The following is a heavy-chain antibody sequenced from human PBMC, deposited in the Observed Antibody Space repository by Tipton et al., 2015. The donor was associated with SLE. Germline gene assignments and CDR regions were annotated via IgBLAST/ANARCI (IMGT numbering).Heavy chain of an antibody. D-gene: IGHD3-16*01. CDR2: IYYSGST. CDR1: GGSISSYY. Sequence: TLSLTCTVSGGSISSYYWSWIRQPPGKGLVWIGYIYYSGSTNYNPALKSRVTISVDTSKNQFSLKLSSVTAADTAVYYCARDHLPWGYYYYMDVWGKGTTVTVSS. V-gene: IGHV4-59*01. CDR3: ARDHLPWGYYYYMDV. J-gene: IGHJ6*03.